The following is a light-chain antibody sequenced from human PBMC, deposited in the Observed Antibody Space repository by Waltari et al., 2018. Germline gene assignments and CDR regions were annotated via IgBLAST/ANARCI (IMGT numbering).Light chain of an antibody. CDR2: GSS. CDR1: QSISNK. J-gene: IGKJ2*01. CDR3: QQYFNWPPLYT. Sequence: EIVMTQSPATLSVSPGERATLSCRASQSISNKLAWYQQKPGQAPRLLIYGSSTRASGFPDRFSGSGSGTEFTLTISGLQSEDFAVYYCQQYFNWPPLYTFGQGTKLE. V-gene: IGKV3-15*01.